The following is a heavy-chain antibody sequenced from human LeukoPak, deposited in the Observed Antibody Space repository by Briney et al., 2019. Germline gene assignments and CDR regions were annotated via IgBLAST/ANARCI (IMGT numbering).Heavy chain of an antibody. CDR3: ARDRPYYYDSSAYYPDF. J-gene: IGHJ4*02. CDR1: GGACNSYS. V-gene: IGHV1-18*04. Sequence: ASVKVSCKASGGACNSYSINWVRQAPGQGLEWMGWISGYNGNTNYAQRLQGRVTMTTDTSTSTAYMELRSLSSDDTAVYYCARDRPYYYDSSAYYPDFWGQGTLVTVSS. D-gene: IGHD3-22*01. CDR2: ISGYNGNT.